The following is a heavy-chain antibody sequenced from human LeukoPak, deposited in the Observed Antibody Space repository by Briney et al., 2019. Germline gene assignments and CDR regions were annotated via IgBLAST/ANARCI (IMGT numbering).Heavy chain of an antibody. D-gene: IGHD3-10*01. Sequence: GGSLRLSCAASGFTFSGSAMHWVRQASGKGLEWVGRIRDKANSYATTYAASVKGRFTISRDDSKNTAYLQMNSLKTEDTAVYYCTRLYYYGSGEVYWGQGTLVTVSS. V-gene: IGHV3-73*01. CDR2: IRDKANSYAT. CDR1: GFTFSGSA. J-gene: IGHJ4*02. CDR3: TRLYYYGSGEVY.